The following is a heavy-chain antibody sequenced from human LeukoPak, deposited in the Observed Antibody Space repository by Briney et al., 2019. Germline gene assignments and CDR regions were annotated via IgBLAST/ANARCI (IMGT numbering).Heavy chain of an antibody. Sequence: GASVRVSCKTSGYTFTSYDIKWVRQATGQGLEYMGWMNPNSGNTGYAKKFQGRVSITRNTSISTAYMELSSLRSEDTAVYYCARALGAVAGPEDAFDIWGQGTMVTVSS. CDR1: GYTFTSYD. CDR2: MNPNSGNT. CDR3: ARALGAVAGPEDAFDI. D-gene: IGHD6-19*01. J-gene: IGHJ3*02. V-gene: IGHV1-8*03.